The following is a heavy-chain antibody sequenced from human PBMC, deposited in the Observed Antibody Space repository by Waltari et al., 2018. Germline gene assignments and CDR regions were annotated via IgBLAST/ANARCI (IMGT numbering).Heavy chain of an antibody. CDR2: IDPRDSYT. CDR1: GYSFPRNW. CDR3: ARRTDPGTYFDY. D-gene: IGHD1-1*01. V-gene: IGHV5-10-1*03. J-gene: IGHJ4*02. Sequence: EVQLVQSGAEVKKPGESLRISCKASGYSFPRNWISWVRQMPGKGLEWMGKIDPRDSYTNYSPSFQGHVTFSVDKSISTAYLQWHSLRASDTAMYYCARRTDPGTYFDYWGQGALVTVSS.